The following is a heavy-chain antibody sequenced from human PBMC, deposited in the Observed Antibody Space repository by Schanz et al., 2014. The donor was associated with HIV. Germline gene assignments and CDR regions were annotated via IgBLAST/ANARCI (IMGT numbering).Heavy chain of an antibody. V-gene: IGHV3-30*03. Sequence: QVQLVESGGGVVQPGRSLRLSCAASGFTFRTHGIHWVRQAPAKGLEWVAVISYDGSIKEYADSVKGRFTISRDNSKNTLYLQMNSLRGEDTAVYYCATAAVTDYSDNWGQGTLVTVSS. CDR2: ISYDGSIK. CDR1: GFTFRTHG. CDR3: ATAAVTDYSDN. J-gene: IGHJ4*02. D-gene: IGHD4-17*01.